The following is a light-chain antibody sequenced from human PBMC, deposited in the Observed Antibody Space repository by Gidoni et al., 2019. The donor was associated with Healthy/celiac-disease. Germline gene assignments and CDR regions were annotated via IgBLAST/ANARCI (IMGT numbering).Light chain of an antibody. CDR1: SSNIGSNT. Sequence: QSVLTQPPSASGTPGQRGTIACSGSSSNIGSNTVNWYQQLPGTAPKLLIYSNNQRPSGVPDRFSCSKSGPSASLAISGLQSEDEADYYCAAWDDSLNGPNWVFGGGTKLTVL. CDR3: AAWDDSLNGPNWV. J-gene: IGLJ3*02. CDR2: SNN. V-gene: IGLV1-44*01.